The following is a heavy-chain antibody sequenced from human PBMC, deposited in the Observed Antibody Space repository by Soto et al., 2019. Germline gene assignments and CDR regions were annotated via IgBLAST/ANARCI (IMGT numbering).Heavy chain of an antibody. V-gene: IGHV2-5*01. CDR3: AHKLTYGSSSYYFDY. J-gene: IGHJ4*02. CDR1: GFSLSTSGVG. Sequence: SGPTLVNPTQTLTLTCTFSGFSLSTSGVGVGWIRQPPGKALEWLALIYWNDDKRYSPSLKSRLTITKDTSKNQVVLTMTNMDPVDTATYYCAHKLTYGSSSYYFDYWGQGTLVTLSS. D-gene: IGHD6-13*01. CDR2: IYWNDDK.